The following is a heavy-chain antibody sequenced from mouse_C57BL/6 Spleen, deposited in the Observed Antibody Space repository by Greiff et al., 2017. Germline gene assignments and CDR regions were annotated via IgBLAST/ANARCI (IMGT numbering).Heavy chain of an antibody. V-gene: IGHV1-50*01. CDR1: GYTFTSYW. CDR3: ARRDYYEAMDY. D-gene: IGHD2-4*01. Sequence: QVQLQQPGAELVKPGASVKLSCKASGYTFTSYWMQWVKQRPGQGLEWIGEIDPSDSYTNYNQKFKGKATLTVDTSSSTAYMQLSSLTSEDSAVYYCARRDYYEAMDYWGQGTSVTVSS. J-gene: IGHJ4*01. CDR2: IDPSDSYT.